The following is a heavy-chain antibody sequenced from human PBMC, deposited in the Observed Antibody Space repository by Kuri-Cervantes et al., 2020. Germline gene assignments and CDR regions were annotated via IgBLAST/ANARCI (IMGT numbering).Heavy chain of an antibody. Sequence: ESLKISCAVSGYSISSGYYWGWIRQTPGKGLEWIGSIYYSGTTYYNPSLNSRVTMSVDTSKNQFSLKLSSVTAADTAVYYCARGGPREAAGRGGAPFDPWGQGTLVTVSS. V-gene: IGHV4-38-2*01. CDR1: GYSISSGYY. CDR2: IYYSGTT. D-gene: IGHD6-13*01. CDR3: ARGGPREAAGRGGAPFDP. J-gene: IGHJ5*02.